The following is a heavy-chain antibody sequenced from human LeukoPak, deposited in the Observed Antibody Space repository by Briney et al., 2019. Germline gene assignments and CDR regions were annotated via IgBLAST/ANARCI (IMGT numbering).Heavy chain of an antibody. CDR2: ISGSGGYT. CDR3: AKIPDEYCSSTTCYHPFDY. V-gene: IGHV3-23*01. CDR1: GFTVSSNY. D-gene: IGHD2-2*01. Sequence: GGSLRLSCAASGFTVSSNYMSWVRQAPGKGLEWVSGISGSGGYTYHADSVKGRFTISRDNSKNTLYLQMNSLRAEDTAVYYCAKIPDEYCSSTTCYHPFDYWGQGTLVTVSS. J-gene: IGHJ4*02.